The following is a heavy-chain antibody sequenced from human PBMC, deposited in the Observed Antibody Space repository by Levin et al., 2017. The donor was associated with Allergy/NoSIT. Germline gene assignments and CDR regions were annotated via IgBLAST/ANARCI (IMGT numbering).Heavy chain of an antibody. D-gene: IGHD4-17*01. CDR2: FYYSGSI. V-gene: IGHV4-59*08. CDR1: AGSISSHY. Sequence: SQTLSLTCTVSAGSISSHYWSWIRQPPGKGLEWIGYFYYSGSIMYNPSLKSRVTISVDTSKNHFSLKLSSVTAADTALYYCARHGYGDSMYFFDYWGQGTLVTVSS. J-gene: IGHJ4*02. CDR3: ARHGYGDSMYFFDY.